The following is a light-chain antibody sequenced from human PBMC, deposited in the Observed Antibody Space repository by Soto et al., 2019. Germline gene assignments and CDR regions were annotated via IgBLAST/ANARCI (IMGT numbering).Light chain of an antibody. CDR2: KVS. CDR3: VQPIHWPWT. CDR1: QSLVHSDGNTY. Sequence: DVVMTQSPLSLPVTLGQPASISCRSSQSLVHSDGNTYLNWFQQGPGQSPRRLIYKVSNRDSGVPDRFSGSGSGTDFTLKISRVEAEDVGVYYCVQPIHWPWTFGQGTKVDIK. V-gene: IGKV2-30*02. J-gene: IGKJ1*01.